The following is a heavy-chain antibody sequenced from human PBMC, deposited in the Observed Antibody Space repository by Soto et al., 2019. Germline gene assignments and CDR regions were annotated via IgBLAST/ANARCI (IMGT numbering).Heavy chain of an antibody. J-gene: IGHJ3*02. Sequence: QVQLVESGGGVVQPGRSLRLSCAASGFTFSSYAMHWVRQAPGKGLEGVAVISYEGSNKYYADSVKGRFTISRDNSKNTLYLQMNSLRAEDTAVYYCARVPQYCSGGSCHSLYAFDIWGQGTMVTVSS. CDR2: ISYEGSNK. CDR1: GFTFSSYA. V-gene: IGHV3-30-3*01. D-gene: IGHD2-15*01. CDR3: ARVPQYCSGGSCHSLYAFDI.